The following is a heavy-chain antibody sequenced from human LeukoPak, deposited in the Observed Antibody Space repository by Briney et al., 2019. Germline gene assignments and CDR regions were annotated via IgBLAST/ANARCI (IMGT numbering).Heavy chain of an antibody. J-gene: IGHJ4*02. CDR3: ARGQDFDY. CDR1: GGSFSGYY. CDR2: INHSGST. V-gene: IGHV4-34*01. Sequence: SETLSLTCAVYGGSFSGYYWSWIRQPPGKGLEWIGEINHSGSTNYNPSLKSRVTISVDTSKNQFSLKLSSVTAADTAVYYCARGQDFDYWGQGTLVTISS.